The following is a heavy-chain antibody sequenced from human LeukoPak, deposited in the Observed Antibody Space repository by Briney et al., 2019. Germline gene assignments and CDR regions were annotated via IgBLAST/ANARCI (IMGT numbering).Heavy chain of an antibody. Sequence: GGSPRLSRAASGVTPSINYMSWVPHDPGEGLECVSVIDSAGSTYYANSVKGRFTISRDNSKNTLYLQMNSQRAEDTAVYYCARGCSVGSCYDYWVRGTLATVPA. V-gene: IGHV3-53*01. D-gene: IGHD2-15*01. CDR3: ARGCSVGSCYDY. CDR2: IDSAGST. J-gene: IGHJ4*02. CDR1: GVTPSINY.